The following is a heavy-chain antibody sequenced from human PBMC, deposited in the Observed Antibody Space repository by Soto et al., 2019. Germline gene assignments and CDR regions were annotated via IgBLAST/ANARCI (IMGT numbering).Heavy chain of an antibody. CDR2: IYYTGHT. Sequence: SETLSLTCSVSGGYISSGGNYWSWIRQHPGKGLEWIGFIYYTGHTKYNAALKSRASISADMSENQFSLTLTSVAAADTAVYYCAREDINESFFDYWGPGTLVTVSS. V-gene: IGHV4-31*03. CDR3: AREDINESFFDY. J-gene: IGHJ4*02. CDR1: GGYISSGGNY. D-gene: IGHD2-8*01.